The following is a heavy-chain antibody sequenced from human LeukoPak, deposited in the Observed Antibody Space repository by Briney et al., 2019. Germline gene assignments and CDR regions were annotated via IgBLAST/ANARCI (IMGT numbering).Heavy chain of an antibody. CDR2: INHSGST. Sequence: SETLSLTCAVYGGSFSGYYWSWIRQPPGKGLEWIGEINHSGSTNYNPSLKNRVTISVDTSKNQFSLKLSSVTAADTAVYYCASGTKYGYYYYYYMDVWGKGTTVTVSS. J-gene: IGHJ6*03. CDR1: GGSFSGYY. D-gene: IGHD4-17*01. CDR3: ASGTKYGYYYYYYMDV. V-gene: IGHV4-34*01.